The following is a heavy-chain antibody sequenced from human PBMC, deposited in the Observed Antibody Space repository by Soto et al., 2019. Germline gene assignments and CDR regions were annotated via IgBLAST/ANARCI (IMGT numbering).Heavy chain of an antibody. J-gene: IGHJ3*02. CDR2: INTSGGAT. V-gene: IGHV1-46*01. D-gene: IGHD2-15*01. CDR3: ARSHCSGSSCYLGAFDI. Sequence: ASVKVSCKASGYTFINFFIHWVRQAAGQGLEWVGIINTSGGATTYPQKFQGRVTMTRATSTSTVYLAVSSLRSDDTAVYYCARSHCSGSSCYLGAFDIWGQGTMVTVSS. CDR1: GYTFINFF.